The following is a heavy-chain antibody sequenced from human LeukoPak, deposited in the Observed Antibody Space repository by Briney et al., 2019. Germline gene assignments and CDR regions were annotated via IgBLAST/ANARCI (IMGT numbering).Heavy chain of an antibody. CDR2: INPNSGGT. J-gene: IGHJ5*02. Sequence: ASVKVSCKASGYTFTGYYMHWVRQAPGQGLEWMGWINPNSGGTNYAQKFQGRVTMTRDTSISTAYMVLSRLRSDDTAVYYCAGLAAAGHNWFDPWGQGTLVTVSS. CDR3: AGLAAAGHNWFDP. D-gene: IGHD6-13*01. V-gene: IGHV1-2*02. CDR1: GYTFTGYY.